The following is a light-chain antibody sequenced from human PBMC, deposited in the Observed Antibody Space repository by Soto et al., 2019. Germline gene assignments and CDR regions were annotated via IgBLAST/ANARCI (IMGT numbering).Light chain of an antibody. V-gene: IGKV3-15*01. CDR3: QQYTDWPWT. Sequence: ETVMTQSPATLSVSPGERATLSCRASQSVNSNLAWYQQKPGQAPRLLIYGASTRATGIPARFSGSGSGTEFTLTISGLQSEDFAFYYCQQYTDWPWTFGQGTKVDIK. J-gene: IGKJ1*01. CDR1: QSVNSN. CDR2: GAS.